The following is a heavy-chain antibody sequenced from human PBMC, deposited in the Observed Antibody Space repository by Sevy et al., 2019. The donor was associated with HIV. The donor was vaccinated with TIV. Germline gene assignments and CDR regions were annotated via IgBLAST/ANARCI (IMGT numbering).Heavy chain of an antibody. CDR3: ARDYNGNSYFDY. CDR2: TYYRSKWYN. V-gene: IGHV6-1*01. J-gene: IGHJ4*02. D-gene: IGHD3-10*01. CDR1: GDSVSSNSAA. Sequence: SQTLSLTCAITGDSVSSNSAAWNWIRQSPSRGLEWLGRTYYRSKWYNDSSVSLRGRLTIILDTSENRFSLHLNSVTPDDTAIYYCARDYNGNSYFDYWGQGTLVTVSS.